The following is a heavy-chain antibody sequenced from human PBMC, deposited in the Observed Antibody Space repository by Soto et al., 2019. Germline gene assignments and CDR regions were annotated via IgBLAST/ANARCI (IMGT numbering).Heavy chain of an antibody. J-gene: IGHJ4*02. V-gene: IGHV3-23*01. CDR2: ISGSGGAI. Sequence: GRSLRLSWTASGFTFTPYDMSWVRQTPGKGLEWVSTISGSGGAIHYADSVKGRLTISRDNSDNTLYLQMSSLRAEDTAVYYCARGGDIVVVPSAIDYWGPGTLVTVSS. CDR3: ARGGDIVVVPSAIDY. CDR1: GFTFTPYD. D-gene: IGHD2-2*02.